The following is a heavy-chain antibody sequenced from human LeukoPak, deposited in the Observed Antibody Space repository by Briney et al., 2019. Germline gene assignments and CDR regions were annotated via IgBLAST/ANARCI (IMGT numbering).Heavy chain of an antibody. CDR3: ARAYDSSGGGANWFDP. CDR2: INPNTDST. D-gene: IGHD3-22*01. V-gene: IGHV1-46*01. Sequence: GASLKVSCKTSGFTFISYYMHWVRQAPGQGLEWMGIINPNTDSTSYARKFQGRFAITSDTSTSTVYMELTSLISEDTAVYYCARAYDSSGGGANWFDPWGQGTLVTVSS. J-gene: IGHJ5*02. CDR1: GFTFISYY.